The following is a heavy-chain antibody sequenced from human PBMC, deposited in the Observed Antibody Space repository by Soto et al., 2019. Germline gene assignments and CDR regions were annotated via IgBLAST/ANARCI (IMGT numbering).Heavy chain of an antibody. CDR2: ISGSGGSS. D-gene: IGHD3-10*01. CDR1: GFAFTNYA. V-gene: IGHV3-23*01. CDR3: SNDSFTYGPKPYYFDY. Sequence: PGGSLRLSCAASGFAFTNYAMSWVRQAPGKGLEWVSAISGSGGSSYYADSVKGRFTISRDNSKSTLYLQVSSLRAEDTAVYYCSNDSFTYGPKPYYFDYWGQGTQVTVSS. J-gene: IGHJ4*02.